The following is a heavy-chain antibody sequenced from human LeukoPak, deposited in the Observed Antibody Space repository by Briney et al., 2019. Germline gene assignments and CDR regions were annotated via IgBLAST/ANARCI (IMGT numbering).Heavy chain of an antibody. V-gene: IGHV4-38-2*01. CDR1: GHSISSGYY. D-gene: IGHD1-26*01. Sequence: SETLSLTCAVSGHSISSGYYWGWIRQPPGRGLEWIGSIYHSGTTYYNPSLKSRVTISVDTSKNQFSLKLNSVTAADTALYYCARASGSYLAYWGQGTLVTVSS. CDR2: IYHSGTT. CDR3: ARASGSYLAY. J-gene: IGHJ4*02.